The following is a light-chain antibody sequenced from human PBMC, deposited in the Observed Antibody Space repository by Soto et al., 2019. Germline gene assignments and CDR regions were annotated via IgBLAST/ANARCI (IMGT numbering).Light chain of an antibody. CDR3: ASWDDSLNGPV. J-gene: IGLJ1*01. CDR2: TNT. Sequence: QSVLTQPPSASGTPGQRVTISCSGSSSNVGGNPVNWYQHVPTTAPKLLIYTNTQRHSGVPDRFSGSKSGTSASLAISGLQSEDEADYYCASWDDSLNGPVFGTGTKVTVL. CDR1: SSNVGGNP. V-gene: IGLV1-44*01.